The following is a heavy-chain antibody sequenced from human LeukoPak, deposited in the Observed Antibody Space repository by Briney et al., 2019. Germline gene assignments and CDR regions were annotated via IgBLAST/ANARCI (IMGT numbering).Heavy chain of an antibody. J-gene: IGHJ4*02. V-gene: IGHV4-59*08. CDR3: ARLGRVAWELPGGY. CDR1: GGSISSYY. CDR2: IYHSGST. Sequence: SETLSLTCTVSGGSISSYYWSWIRQPPGKWLEWIGSIYHSGSTYSNPSLKSRVTISVDTSKNQVSLKLHSVTAADTAVYYCARLGRVAWELPGGYWGQGTLVTVSS. D-gene: IGHD1-26*01.